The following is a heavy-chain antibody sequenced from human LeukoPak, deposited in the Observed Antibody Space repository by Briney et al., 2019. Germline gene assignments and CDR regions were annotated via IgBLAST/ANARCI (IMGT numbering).Heavy chain of an antibody. V-gene: IGHV1-2*02. D-gene: IGHD3-22*01. J-gene: IGHJ4*02. CDR1: GYTFTGYY. CDR2: INPNSGGT. Sequence: ASVKVSCKASGYTFTGYYMHWVRQAPGQGLEWMGWINPNSGGTNYAQKFQGRGTMTRDTSISTAYMELSRLRSDDPAVYYRARYYYDSSGYYDYWGQGTLVTVSP. CDR3: ARYYYDSSGYYDY.